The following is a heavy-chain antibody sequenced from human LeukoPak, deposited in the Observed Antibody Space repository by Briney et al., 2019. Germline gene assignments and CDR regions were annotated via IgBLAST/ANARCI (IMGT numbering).Heavy chain of an antibody. J-gene: IGHJ6*03. D-gene: IGHD6-6*01. CDR3: ARRSRGLYSSSSGYYYYYYMDV. Sequence: GGSLRLSRAASGFTVSSNYMSWVRQAPGKGLEWVSVIYSGGSTYYADSVKGRFTISRDNSKNTLYLQMNSLRAEDTAVYYCARRSRGLYSSSSGYYYYYYMDVWGKGTTVTVSS. CDR2: IYSGGST. V-gene: IGHV3-66*02. CDR1: GFTVSSNY.